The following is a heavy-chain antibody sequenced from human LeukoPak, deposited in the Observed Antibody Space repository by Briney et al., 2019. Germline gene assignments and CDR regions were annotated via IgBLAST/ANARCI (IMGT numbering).Heavy chain of an antibody. CDR3: AREYCSSTSCSGGWWFDP. Sequence: GASVKVSCKASGYTFTSYGISWVRQAPGQGLEWMGWISAYNGNTNYAQKLQGRVTMTRSTSISTAYMELSSLRSEDTAVYYCAREYCSSTSCSGGWWFDPWGQGTLVTVSS. V-gene: IGHV1-18*01. CDR1: GYTFTSYG. CDR2: ISAYNGNT. D-gene: IGHD2-2*01. J-gene: IGHJ5*02.